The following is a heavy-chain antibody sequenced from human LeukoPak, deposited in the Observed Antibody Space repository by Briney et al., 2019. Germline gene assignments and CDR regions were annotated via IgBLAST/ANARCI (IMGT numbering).Heavy chain of an antibody. J-gene: IGHJ4*02. V-gene: IGHV3-23*01. D-gene: IGHD1-26*01. CDR1: GFTFSSYD. CDR2: ISGSGGST. CDR3: AKDVSSGTYFDY. Sequence: GGSLGLSCAASGFTFSSYDMSWVRQAPGKGLEWVSAISGSGGSTYYADSVKGRFTISRDNSKNTLFLHMNSLRAEDTAVYYCAKDVSSGTYFDYWGQGTLVTV.